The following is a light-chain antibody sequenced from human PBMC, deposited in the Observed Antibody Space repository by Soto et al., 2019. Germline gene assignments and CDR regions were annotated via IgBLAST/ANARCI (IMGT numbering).Light chain of an antibody. CDR2: GNN. J-gene: IGLJ1*01. CDR3: QSYESSLSGYV. V-gene: IGLV1-40*01. Sequence: SVLTQPPSVSGAPGQRVTISCTGSSSSIGAGYDVHWYQQLPGTAPKLLIYGNNNRPSGVPDRFSGSKSGTSASLAITGLQAEDEADYYCQSYESSLSGYVFGTGTKVTVL. CDR1: SSSIGAGYD.